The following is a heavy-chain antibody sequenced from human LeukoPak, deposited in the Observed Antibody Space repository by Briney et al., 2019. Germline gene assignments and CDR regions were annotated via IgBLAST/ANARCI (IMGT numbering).Heavy chain of an antibody. Sequence: ASVKVSCKASGDTFTSYVISWVRQAPGQGLEWMGWISAYNGNTNYAQKLQGRVTMTTDTSTSTAYMELRSLRSDDTAVYYCARGHCSGGSCYSDYWGQGTLVTVSS. CDR2: ISAYNGNT. J-gene: IGHJ4*02. CDR3: ARGHCSGGSCYSDY. CDR1: GDTFTSYV. V-gene: IGHV1-18*01. D-gene: IGHD2-15*01.